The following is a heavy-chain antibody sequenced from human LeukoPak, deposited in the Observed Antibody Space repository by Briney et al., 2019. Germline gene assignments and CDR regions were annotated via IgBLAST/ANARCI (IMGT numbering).Heavy chain of an antibody. D-gene: IGHD2-15*01. J-gene: IGHJ5*02. V-gene: IGHV1-2*06. Sequence: ASVKVSCKASGYIFTGYYMHWVRQAPGQGLEWMGRINPNSGGTNYAQKFQGRVTMTRDTSISTAYMELSSLRSDDTAVYYCARRVAATVNWFDPWGQGTLVTVSS. CDR1: GYIFTGYY. CDR3: ARRVAATVNWFDP. CDR2: INPNSGGT.